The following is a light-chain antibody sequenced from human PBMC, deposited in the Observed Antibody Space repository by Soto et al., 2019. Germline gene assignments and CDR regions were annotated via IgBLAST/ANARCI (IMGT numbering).Light chain of an antibody. J-gene: IGKJ1*01. CDR1: QSISSW. V-gene: IGKV1-5*03. Sequence: DIQMTQSSSTLSASVGDRVTITCRASQSISSWLAWYQQKPGKAPKLLIHKASSLESGVPSRFSGSGSGTEFTLTISSLQPDDFATYYCQQYNSYSGTFGQGTKVEIK. CDR3: QQYNSYSGT. CDR2: KAS.